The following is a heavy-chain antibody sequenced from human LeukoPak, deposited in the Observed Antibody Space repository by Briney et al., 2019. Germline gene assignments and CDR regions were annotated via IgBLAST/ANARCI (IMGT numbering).Heavy chain of an antibody. CDR2: IYPGDSES. CDR3: ARGRGGYSGYENFDV. V-gene: IGHV5-51*01. CDR1: GYTFTGFW. J-gene: IGHJ4*02. D-gene: IGHD5-12*01. Sequence: GESLKISCKASGYTFTGFWIGWVRQVPGKGLECMGFIYPGDSESIYSPSFQGQVSISADKSIRTAYLQWRSLKASDSAIYYCARGRGGYSGYENFDVWGQGALVTVSS.